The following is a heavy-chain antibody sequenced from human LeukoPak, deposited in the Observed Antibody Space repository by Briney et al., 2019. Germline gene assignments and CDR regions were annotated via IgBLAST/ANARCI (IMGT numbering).Heavy chain of an antibody. Sequence: GGSLRLSCAASGFTFSSYSMSWVGPAPGKGLEGGADISSSSSTIYYADPVKGRFTIPRDNDNNSLYLQMNSLRADDTAVYYCARGVYYYDSSGNLFDYWGQGTLVTVSS. CDR1: GFTFSSYS. J-gene: IGHJ4*02. V-gene: IGHV3-48*01. CDR2: ISSSSSTI. D-gene: IGHD3-22*01. CDR3: ARGVYYYDSSGNLFDY.